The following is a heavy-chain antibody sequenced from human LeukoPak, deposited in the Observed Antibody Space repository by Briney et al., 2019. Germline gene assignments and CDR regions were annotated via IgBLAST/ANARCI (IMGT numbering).Heavy chain of an antibody. Sequence: PSETLSLTCTVSGDSIGSYYWSWIRQPAGKGLEWIGRIYASGSTNYNPSLKSRVTISVDKSKNQFSLKLSSVTAADTAVYYCARDHYDSSGYYGRRGFYYMDVWGKGTTVTVSS. CDR3: ARDHYDSSGYYGRRGFYYMDV. J-gene: IGHJ6*03. D-gene: IGHD3-22*01. CDR1: GDSIGSYY. CDR2: IYASGST. V-gene: IGHV4-4*07.